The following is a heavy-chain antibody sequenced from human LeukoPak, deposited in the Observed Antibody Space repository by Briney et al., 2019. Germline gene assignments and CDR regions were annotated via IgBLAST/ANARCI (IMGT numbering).Heavy chain of an antibody. J-gene: IGHJ5*02. CDR2: INHSGST. V-gene: IGHV4-34*01. CDR3: ARGRWFDL. Sequence: PSETLSLTCAIYGGSFTGYYWMWIRQPPGRGLEWIGEINHSGSTNYNLSLKSRVTISVDTSKNQFSLNLNSVTAADTAVYYCARGRWFDLWGQGTLVTVSS. CDR1: GGSFTGYY.